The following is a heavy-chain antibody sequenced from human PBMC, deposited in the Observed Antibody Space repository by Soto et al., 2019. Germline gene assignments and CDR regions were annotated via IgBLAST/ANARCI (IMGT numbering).Heavy chain of an antibody. CDR1: GGSVSSGSYY. J-gene: IGHJ4*02. V-gene: IGHV4-61*01. D-gene: IGHD5-12*01. Sequence: PSETLSLTCTVSGGSVSSGSYYWSWIRQPPGKGLEWIGYIYYSGSTNYNPSLKSRVIISVDTSKNQFSLKLSSVTAADTAVYYCANLATIDFYFDYWGQGTLVTVSS. CDR3: ANLATIDFYFDY. CDR2: IYYSGST.